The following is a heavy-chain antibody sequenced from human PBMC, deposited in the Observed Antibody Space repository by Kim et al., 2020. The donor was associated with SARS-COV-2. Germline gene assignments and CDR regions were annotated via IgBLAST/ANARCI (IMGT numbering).Heavy chain of an antibody. CDR2: VYHSGST. CDR3: ARAKSYYNYGMDV. V-gene: IGHV4-4*02. CDR1: GDSFSSGNW. D-gene: IGHD5-12*01. J-gene: IGHJ6*02. Sequence: SETLSLTCAVSGAVSGDSFSSGNWWTWVRQSPGKGLEWIGEVYHSGSTNYNPSLKSRVTISVDKSRNQFSLRLSSVTAADTAVYYCARAKSYYNYGMDVWCQGTSVTVAS.